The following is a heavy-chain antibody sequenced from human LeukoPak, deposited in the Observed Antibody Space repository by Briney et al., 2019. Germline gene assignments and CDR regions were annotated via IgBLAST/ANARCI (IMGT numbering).Heavy chain of an antibody. V-gene: IGHV4-31*03. Sequence: SQTLSLTCTVSGGSISSGGYYWGWIRQHPGKGLEWIGYIYYSGSTYYNPSLKSRVTISVDTSKNQFSLKLSSVTAADTAVYYCARGFRNHFDYWGQGTLVTVSS. CDR1: GGSISSGGYY. CDR3: ARGFRNHFDY. D-gene: IGHD1-14*01. CDR2: IYYSGST. J-gene: IGHJ4*02.